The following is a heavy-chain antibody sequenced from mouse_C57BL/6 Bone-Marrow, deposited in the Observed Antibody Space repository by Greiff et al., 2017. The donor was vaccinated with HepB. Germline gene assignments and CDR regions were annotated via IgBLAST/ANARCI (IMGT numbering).Heavy chain of an antibody. CDR2: IDPSDSYT. J-gene: IGHJ4*01. CDR3: AREDYYAMDY. Sequence: QVQLQQPGAELVMPGASVKLSCKASGYTFTSYWMHWVKQRPGQGLEWIEEIDPSDSYTNYNQKFKGKSTLTVDKSSSTAYMQLSSLTSEDSAVYYCAREDYYAMDYWGQGTSVTVSS. CDR1: GYTFTSYW. V-gene: IGHV1-69*01.